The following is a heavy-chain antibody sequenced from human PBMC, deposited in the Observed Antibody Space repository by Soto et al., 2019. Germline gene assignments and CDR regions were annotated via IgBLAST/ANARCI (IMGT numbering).Heavy chain of an antibody. D-gene: IGHD3-22*01. CDR2: ISYDGSNK. CDR1: GFTFISYG. J-gene: IGHJ4*02. Sequence: GSLRLSCAASGFTFISYGVHWVRQAPGKGLEWVAVISYDGSNKHYADSVKGRFTISRDNSKNTLDLQMSSLRVEDTAVYYCAKDTYYYDRSGYYTYDYWGQGTLVTV. CDR3: AKDTYYYDRSGYYTYDY. V-gene: IGHV3-30*18.